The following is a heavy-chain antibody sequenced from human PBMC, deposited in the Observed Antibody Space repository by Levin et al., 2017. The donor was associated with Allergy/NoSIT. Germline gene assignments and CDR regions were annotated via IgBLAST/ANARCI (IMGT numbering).Heavy chain of an antibody. CDR2: IYYSGST. J-gene: IGHJ4*02. V-gene: IGHV4-30-4*01. CDR3: ASFYGSGPPGHYFDY. D-gene: IGHD3-10*01. CDR1: GGSISSGDYY. Sequence: SETLSLTCTVSGGSISSGDYYWSWIRQPPGKGLEWIGYIYYSGSTYYNPSLKSRVTISVDTSKNQFSLKLSSVTAADTAVYYCASFYGSGPPGHYFDYWGQGTLVTVSS.